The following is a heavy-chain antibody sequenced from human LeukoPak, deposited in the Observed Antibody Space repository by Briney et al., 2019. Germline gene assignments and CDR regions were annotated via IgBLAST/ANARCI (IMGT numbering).Heavy chain of an antibody. V-gene: IGHV3-53*01. CDR3: ARDYCSGVSCYYFDY. CDR1: GFAVSSTY. Sequence: GGSLRLSCAASGFAVSSTYMSWVRQAPGKGLEWVSVIYSGGRTYYADSVKGRFTISRDNAKNSLYLQMNSLRAEDTAVYYCARDYCSGVSCYYFDYWGQGTLVTVSS. D-gene: IGHD2-15*01. J-gene: IGHJ4*02. CDR2: IYSGGRT.